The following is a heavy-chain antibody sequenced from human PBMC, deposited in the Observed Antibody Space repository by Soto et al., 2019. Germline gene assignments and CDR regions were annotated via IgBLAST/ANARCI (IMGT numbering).Heavy chain of an antibody. CDR2: INHSGST. CDR1: GGSLSGYY. V-gene: IGHV4-34*01. J-gene: IGHJ6*02. D-gene: IGHD5-18*01. CDR3: ARGPRDVDTAMVRVGAVYGINYYGMDV. Sequence: SETLSLTCAVYGGSLSGYYWSWIRQPPGKGLEWIGEINHSGSTNYNPSLKSRGTISVDTSKNQFSLKLGSVSAADTAVYYCARGPRDVDTAMVRVGAVYGINYYGMDVWGQGTTVTVSS.